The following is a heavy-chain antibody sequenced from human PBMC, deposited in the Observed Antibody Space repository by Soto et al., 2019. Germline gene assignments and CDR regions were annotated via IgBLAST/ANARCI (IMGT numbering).Heavy chain of an antibody. CDR1: GFTFSSYG. CDR3: AKDQSSGWSPYAFDI. V-gene: IGHV3-30*18. D-gene: IGHD6-19*01. J-gene: IGHJ3*02. Sequence: QVQLVESGGGVVQPGRSLRLYCAASGFTFSSYGMHWVRQAPGKGLEWVAVISYDGSNKYYADSVKGRFTISRDNSKNTLYLQMNSLRAEDTAVYYCAKDQSSGWSPYAFDIWGQGTMVTVSS. CDR2: ISYDGSNK.